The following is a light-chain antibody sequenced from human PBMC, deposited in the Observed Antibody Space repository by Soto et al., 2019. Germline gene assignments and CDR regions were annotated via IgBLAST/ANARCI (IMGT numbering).Light chain of an antibody. CDR3: QHYRTS. CDR2: GAS. Sequence: EILLPQSPGTLSLSPGERATLSCRASQGVSSSYLAWYQQKPGQPPRLLIYGASSRATGIPDRFSGSGSGTDFTLTITRLEPEDFAVYYCQHYRTSFGGGTKVEIK. J-gene: IGKJ4*01. CDR1: QGVSSSY. V-gene: IGKV3-20*01.